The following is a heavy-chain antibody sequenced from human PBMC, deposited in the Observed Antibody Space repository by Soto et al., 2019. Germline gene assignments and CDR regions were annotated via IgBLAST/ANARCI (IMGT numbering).Heavy chain of an antibody. Sequence: QVQLVESGGGLVKPGGSLRLSCAASGFTFSDSFMSWSRQTPGKGLEWLSYISGRDGNIYYADSVRGRFTISRDNAKNSVYVQMNSWGAEDTAGYSGAGDQGPNYMAVWAKGTTVTVS. CDR2: ISGRDGNI. CDR1: GFTFSDSF. V-gene: IGHV3-11*01. CDR3: AGDQGPNYMAV. J-gene: IGHJ6*03.